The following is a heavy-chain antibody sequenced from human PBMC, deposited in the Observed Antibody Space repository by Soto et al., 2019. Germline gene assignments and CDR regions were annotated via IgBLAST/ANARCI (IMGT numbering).Heavy chain of an antibody. J-gene: IGHJ6*02. CDR3: AKDKGQWLAPYYYGMDV. Sequence: EVQLVESGGGLVQPGRSLRLSCAASGFTFDDYAMHWVQQAPGKGLEWVSRISWDSGSIGYADSVKGRFTISRDNAKNSLYLQMNSLRPEDTALYYCAKDKGQWLAPYYYGMDVWGQGTTVTVSS. V-gene: IGHV3-9*01. CDR1: GFTFDDYA. CDR2: ISWDSGSI. D-gene: IGHD6-19*01.